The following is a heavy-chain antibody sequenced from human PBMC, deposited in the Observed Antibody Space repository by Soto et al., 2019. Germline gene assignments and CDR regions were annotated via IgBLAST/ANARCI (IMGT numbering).Heavy chain of an antibody. V-gene: IGHV5-10-1*01. CDR2: IDPSDSYT. D-gene: IGHD2-2*01. CDR3: TKQGGHQPTDD. J-gene: IGHJ4*02. CDR1: GYSFTSYW. Sequence: SLKISCKGSGYSFTSYWIGWVRQKPGKGLEWMGRIDPSDSYTNYSPSFQGHVTISADKSIATAYLQWSSVKASDTAMYYCTKQGGHQPTDDWGQGTLVTVSS.